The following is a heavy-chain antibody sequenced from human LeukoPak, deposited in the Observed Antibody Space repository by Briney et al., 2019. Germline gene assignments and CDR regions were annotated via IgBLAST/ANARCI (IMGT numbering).Heavy chain of an antibody. Sequence: GGSLRLSCAASGFTFSSYSMNWVRQAPGKGLEWVSSISSSSSYIYYADSVKGRFTISRDNAKSSLYLQMNSLRAEDTAVYYCALRELIVGATDYWGQGTLVTVSS. CDR3: ALRELIVGATDY. J-gene: IGHJ4*02. V-gene: IGHV3-21*01. D-gene: IGHD1-26*01. CDR1: GFTFSSYS. CDR2: ISSSSSYI.